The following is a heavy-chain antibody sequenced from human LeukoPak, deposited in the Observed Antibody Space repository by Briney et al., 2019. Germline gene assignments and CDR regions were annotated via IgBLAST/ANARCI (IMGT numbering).Heavy chain of an antibody. J-gene: IGHJ4*02. Sequence: PSETLSLTCTVPGDSISSHYWRWIRQPPGKGLEWIGYMSDSVRTKDNPSLNSRVTLSADTSKNQFSLRLNSVTAADTAVYYCATIKRGDIFGYFDFWGQGILVTVSS. CDR1: GDSISSHY. D-gene: IGHD5-18*01. CDR3: ATIKRGDIFGYFDF. V-gene: IGHV4-59*11. CDR2: MSDSVRT.